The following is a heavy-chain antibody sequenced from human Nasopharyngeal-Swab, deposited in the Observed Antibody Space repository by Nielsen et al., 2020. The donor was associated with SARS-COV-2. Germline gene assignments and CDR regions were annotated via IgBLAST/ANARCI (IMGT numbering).Heavy chain of an antibody. V-gene: IGHV1-69*13. J-gene: IGHJ3*02. CDR2: IIPIFGTA. Sequence: SVKVSCKASRGTFSSYSISWVRQAPGQGLEWMGGIIPIFGTANYAQKFQGRVTITADESTSTAYMELSSLRSEDTAVYYCASLGSMVQDAFDIWGQGTMVTVSS. CDR1: RGTFSSYS. D-gene: IGHD4/OR15-4a*01. CDR3: ASLGSMVQDAFDI.